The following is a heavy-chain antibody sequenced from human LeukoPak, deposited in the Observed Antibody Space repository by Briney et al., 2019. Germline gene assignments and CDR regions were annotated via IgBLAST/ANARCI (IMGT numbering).Heavy chain of an antibody. V-gene: IGHV4-4*09. D-gene: IGHD4-17*01. J-gene: IGHJ6*03. CDR3: ARSSVTTRLYYYYYMDV. Sequence: SETLSLTCTVSGGSIGSYYWSWIRQPPGKGLEWIGYIYTSGSTNYNPSLKSRVTISVDTSKNQFSLKLSSVTAADTAVYYCARSSVTTRLYYYYYMDVWGKGTTVTVSS. CDR2: IYTSGST. CDR1: GGSIGSYY.